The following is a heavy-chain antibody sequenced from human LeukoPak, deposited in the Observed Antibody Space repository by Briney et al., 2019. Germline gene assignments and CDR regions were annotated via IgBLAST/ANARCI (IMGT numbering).Heavy chain of an antibody. V-gene: IGHV4-39*07. CDR1: GGSVSSSSYY. J-gene: IGHJ4*02. D-gene: IGHD2-15*01. CDR2: IHYSGST. Sequence: SETLSLTCTVSGGSVSSSSYYWGWIRQPPGKGLEWIGSIHYSGSTYYNPSLKSRVTISVDTSKNQFSLKLSSVTAADTAVYYCARVGYCSGGSCFAEGFFDYWGQGTLVTVSS. CDR3: ARVGYCSGGSCFAEGFFDY.